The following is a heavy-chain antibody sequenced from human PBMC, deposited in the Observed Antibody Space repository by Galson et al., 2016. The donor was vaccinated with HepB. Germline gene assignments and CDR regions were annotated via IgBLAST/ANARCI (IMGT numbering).Heavy chain of an antibody. Sequence: SVKVSCKASGGTFLSYAISWVRQAPGQGLEWMGEIIPIFPTTTYARKFQGRVTITADESTSTAYMELSSLRSEATAAYFCATAPSRRDRINCWGQGTLVTVSS. V-gene: IGHV1-69*13. J-gene: IGHJ4*01. CDR3: ATAPSRRDRINC. CDR2: IIPIFPTT. D-gene: IGHD5-24*01. CDR1: GGTFLSYA.